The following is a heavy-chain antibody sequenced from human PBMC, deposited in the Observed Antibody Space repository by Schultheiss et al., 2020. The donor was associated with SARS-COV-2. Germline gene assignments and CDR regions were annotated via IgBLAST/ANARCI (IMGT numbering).Heavy chain of an antibody. CDR2: IYHSGST. J-gene: IGHJ4*02. CDR3: ARHTLYYDSSGYPQVDFDY. V-gene: IGHV4-30-2*03. CDR1: GGSISSGGYS. D-gene: IGHD3-22*01. Sequence: SQTLSLTCAVSGGSISSGGYSWSWIRQPPGKGLEWIGYIYHSGSTYYNPSLKSRVTISVDTSKNQFSLKLSSVTAADTAVYYCARHTLYYDSSGYPQVDFDYWGQGTLVTVSS.